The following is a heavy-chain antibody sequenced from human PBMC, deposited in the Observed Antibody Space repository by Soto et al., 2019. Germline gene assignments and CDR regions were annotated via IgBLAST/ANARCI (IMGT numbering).Heavy chain of an antibody. J-gene: IGHJ4*02. CDR2: IYPGDSDT. D-gene: IGHD1-26*01. CDR3: ARYSGSYWHYLDF. Sequence: LKISCKGSGYSFASHWVAWVRQMPEKGLEWIGTIYPGDSDTKYSSAFRGHVTISADTSVSTAYLQWRSLEATDSAIYYCARYSGSYWHYLDFWGQGTLVTVSS. V-gene: IGHV5-51*01. CDR1: GYSFASHW.